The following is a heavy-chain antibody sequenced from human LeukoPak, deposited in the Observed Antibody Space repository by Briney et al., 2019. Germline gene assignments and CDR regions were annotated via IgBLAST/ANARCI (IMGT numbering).Heavy chain of an antibody. CDR1: GGSFSGYY. D-gene: IGHD6-19*01. CDR3: ARGQKEWLVPEYFQH. Sequence: SETLSLTCAVYGGSFSGYYWSWIRQPPGKGLEWIGEINHSGSTNHNPSLKSRVTISVDTSKNQFSLKLSSVTAADTAVYYCARGQKEWLVPEYFQHWGQGTLVTVSS. J-gene: IGHJ1*01. CDR2: INHSGST. V-gene: IGHV4-34*01.